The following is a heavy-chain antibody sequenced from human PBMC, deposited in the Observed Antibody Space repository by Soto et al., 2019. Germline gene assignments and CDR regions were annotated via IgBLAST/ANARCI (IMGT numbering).Heavy chain of an antibody. D-gene: IGHD5-12*01. Sequence: SETLSLTCVVSGASISTSYWSWVRQPAGKRLQWIGRIFADGNTNSSPSLKGRVSMAIDKSQNQISLQLASVTAADTATYYCVRDISVALDYWGQGAQVTVCS. CDR2: IFADGNT. J-gene: IGHJ4*02. CDR1: GASISTSY. V-gene: IGHV4-4*07. CDR3: VRDISVALDY.